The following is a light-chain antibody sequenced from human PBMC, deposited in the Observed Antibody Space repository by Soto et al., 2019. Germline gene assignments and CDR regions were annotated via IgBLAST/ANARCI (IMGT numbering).Light chain of an antibody. Sequence: EIVLTQSPGTLSLSPGERATLSCRASQSVSSSYLAWYQQKPGQAPRLLIYGASRRATGIPDRFSGSGSGTDFTLTISRLEPEDVAEYHWQQYGSSPRTFGQGTKVEIK. CDR2: GAS. CDR3: QQYGSSPRT. V-gene: IGKV3-20*01. J-gene: IGKJ1*01. CDR1: QSVSSSY.